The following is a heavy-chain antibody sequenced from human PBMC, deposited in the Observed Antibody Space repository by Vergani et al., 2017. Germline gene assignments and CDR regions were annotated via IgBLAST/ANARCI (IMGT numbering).Heavy chain of an antibody. CDR2: MFYSGTT. CDR1: DGSINSRSYY. J-gene: IGHJ6*02. D-gene: IGHD2/OR15-2a*01. CDR3: ARGNYNSGDYYYYYGLDV. Sequence: QVRLQESGPGLVKPSETLSLTCGVSDGSINSRSYYWAWIRQPPGKGLEWIGMMFYSGTTYYNPSLKSRVTIFLDTSKSQFSLKVTSVTAADTAVYFCARGNYNSGDYYYYYGLDVWGQGTTATVSS. V-gene: IGHV4-39*01.